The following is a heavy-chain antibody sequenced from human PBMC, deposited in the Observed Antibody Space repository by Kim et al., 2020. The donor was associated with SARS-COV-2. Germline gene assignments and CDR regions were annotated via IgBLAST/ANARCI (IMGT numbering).Heavy chain of an antibody. D-gene: IGHD6-19*01. Sequence: TTCARKFTGRVTMTRDPAINTAYMELSSLRSDDTAVYYCARRESTGWSIDYWGQGTLVTVS. J-gene: IGHJ4*02. CDR3: ARRESTGWSIDY. V-gene: IGHV1-2*02. CDR2: T.